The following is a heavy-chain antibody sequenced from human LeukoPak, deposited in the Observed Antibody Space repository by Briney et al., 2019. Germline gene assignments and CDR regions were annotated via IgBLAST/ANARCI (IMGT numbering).Heavy chain of an antibody. J-gene: IGHJ4*02. Sequence: SGGSLRLSCAASGFTFSSYAMSWVRQALGKGLEWVSAISGSGGSTYYADSVKGRFTISRDNSKNTLYLQMNSLRAEDTAVYYCAKGLEPITYYFDYWGQGTLVTVSS. V-gene: IGHV3-23*01. CDR3: AKGLEPITYYFDY. D-gene: IGHD1-1*01. CDR1: GFTFSSYA. CDR2: ISGSGGST.